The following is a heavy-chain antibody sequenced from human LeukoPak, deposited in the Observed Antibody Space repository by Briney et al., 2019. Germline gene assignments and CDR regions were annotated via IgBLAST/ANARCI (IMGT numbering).Heavy chain of an antibody. CDR2: IYYSGST. CDR3: ARVVDDRGYYDSSRGYDAFDI. V-gene: IGHV4-31*03. CDR1: GGSISSGGYY. J-gene: IGHJ3*02. D-gene: IGHD3-22*01. Sequence: PSQTLSLTCTVSGGSISSGGYYWSWIRQHPGKGLEWIGYIYYSGSTYYNPSLKSRVTISVDTSKNQFSLKLSSVTAADTAVYYCARVVDDRGYYDSSRGYDAFDIWGQGTMVTVSS.